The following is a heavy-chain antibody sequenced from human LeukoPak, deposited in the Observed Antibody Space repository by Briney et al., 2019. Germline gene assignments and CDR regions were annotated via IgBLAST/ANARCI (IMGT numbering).Heavy chain of an antibody. CDR2: VFSAGDT. V-gene: IGHV4-59*11. CDR3: AGGVYNYYYMDV. J-gene: IGHJ6*03. Sequence: SETLSLTCTVSDASMSSHYWIWVRQPPGRGLEWIGYVFSAGDTTYSPPLKSRVTISVDMSENQFSLKLNSVTAADTAVYYCAGGVYNYYYMDVWGRGATVTVSS. CDR1: DASMSSHY.